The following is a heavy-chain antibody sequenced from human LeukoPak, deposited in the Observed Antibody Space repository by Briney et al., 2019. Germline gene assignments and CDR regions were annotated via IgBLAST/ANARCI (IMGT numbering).Heavy chain of an antibody. V-gene: IGHV4-59*11. CDR2: IYDSGST. CDR3: ARLLGYGRSTSCSDY. D-gene: IGHD2-2*01. Sequence: SETLSLTCTVSGGSISSHYWSWVRQPPGKGLEWIGYIYDSGSTNYNPSLKSRVTISVDTSKNQFSLKLSSVTAADTAVYYCARLLGYGRSTSCSDYWGQGTLVTV. CDR1: GGSISSHY. J-gene: IGHJ4*02.